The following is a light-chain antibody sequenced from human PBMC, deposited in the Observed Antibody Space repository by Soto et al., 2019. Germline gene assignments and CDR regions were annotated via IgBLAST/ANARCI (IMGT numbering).Light chain of an antibody. Sequence: DIQITQSHATLSASVGDRVTITCRASQSISSWLAWYQQKPGKAPKLLIYKASSLESGVPSRFSGSGSGTEFTLTISSLQPDDFATYYCQQYNSYTWTFGQGTKVEIK. CDR1: QSISSW. V-gene: IGKV1-5*03. J-gene: IGKJ1*01. CDR3: QQYNSYTWT. CDR2: KAS.